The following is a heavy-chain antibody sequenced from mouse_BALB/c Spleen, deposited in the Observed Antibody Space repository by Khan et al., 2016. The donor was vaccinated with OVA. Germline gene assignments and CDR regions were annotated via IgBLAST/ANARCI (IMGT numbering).Heavy chain of an antibody. CDR2: IWSDGRT. CDR3: ARQPYYHYNIMDY. CDR1: GFSLTNYG. Sequence: QVQLKESGPGLVAPSQSLSITCTISGFSLTNYGVHWLRQPPGRGLEWLVVIWSDGRTTYNSALKSRLSISKDNSKSQVFLKMNSLQTDDTAMYYCARQPYYHYNIMDYWGQGTSVTVSS. J-gene: IGHJ4*01. D-gene: IGHD2-10*01. V-gene: IGHV2-6-1*01.